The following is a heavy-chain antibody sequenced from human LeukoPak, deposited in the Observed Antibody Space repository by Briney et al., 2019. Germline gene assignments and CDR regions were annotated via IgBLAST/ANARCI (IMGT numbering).Heavy chain of an antibody. CDR1: GGSISSYY. CDR3: ARKGPAYYDILTGYPRDVYYFDY. V-gene: IGHV4-59*01. CDR2: IYYSGST. D-gene: IGHD3-9*01. Sequence: SETLSLTCTVSGGSISSYYWSWIRQPPGKGREWIGYIYYSGSTNYNPSLKSRVTISVDTSKNQFSLKLSSVTAADTAVYYCARKGPAYYDILTGYPRDVYYFDYWGQGTLVTVSS. J-gene: IGHJ4*02.